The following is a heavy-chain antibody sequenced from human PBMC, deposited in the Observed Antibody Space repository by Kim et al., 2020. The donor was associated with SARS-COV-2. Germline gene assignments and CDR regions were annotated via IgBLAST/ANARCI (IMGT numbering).Heavy chain of an antibody. J-gene: IGHJ4*02. V-gene: IGHV1-69*13. CDR3: ARCRLSDSGGYYVYYFDY. CDR1: GGTFSSYA. CDR2: IIPIFGTA. D-gene: IGHD3-22*01. Sequence: SVKVSCKASGGTFSSYAISWVRQAPGQGLEWMGGIIPIFGTANYAQKFQGRVTITADESTSTAYMELSSLRSEDTAVYYCARCRLSDSGGYYVYYFDYWGQGTLVTVSS.